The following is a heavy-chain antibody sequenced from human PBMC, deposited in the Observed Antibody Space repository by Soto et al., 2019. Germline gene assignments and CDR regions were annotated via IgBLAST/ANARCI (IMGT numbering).Heavy chain of an antibody. V-gene: IGHV4-59*01. CDR2: IYYNGRS. Sequence: QVQLQESGPGLVKPSETLSLTCTVSGGSITSDSWSWIRQPPGRGLEYIGFIYYNGRSSYNPSLNSRVTISLDTSEKQFSLELTSVTAADTAVYYCARFPLGTEDLHYYHMDVGGRGTTVTVSS. J-gene: IGHJ6*03. CDR1: GGSITSDS. D-gene: IGHD1-1*01. CDR3: ARFPLGTEDLHYYHMDV.